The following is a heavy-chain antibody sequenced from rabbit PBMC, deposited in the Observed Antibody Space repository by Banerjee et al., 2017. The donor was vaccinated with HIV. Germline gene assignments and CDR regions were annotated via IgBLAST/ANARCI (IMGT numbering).Heavy chain of an antibody. CDR3: ARTGNSGYNDYFNL. Sequence: QSLEESGGDLVKPGASLTLTCTASGFSFTDNYMCWVRQAPGKGLEWIACIYNGDGSTYYASWAKGRFTISKTSSTTVTLQMTSLTAADTATYFCARTGNSGYNDYFNLWGPGTLVTVS. D-gene: IGHD1-1*01. CDR1: GFSFTDNY. J-gene: IGHJ4*01. V-gene: IGHV1S40*01. CDR2: IYNGDGST.